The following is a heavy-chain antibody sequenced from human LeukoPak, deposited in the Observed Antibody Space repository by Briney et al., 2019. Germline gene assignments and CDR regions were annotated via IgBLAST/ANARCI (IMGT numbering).Heavy chain of an antibody. CDR1: GGSSSSSNYY. CDR2: IYYSGST. Sequence: SSETLSLTCTVSGGSSSSSNYYWSWIRQPPGKGLEWIGYIYYSGSTNCNPSLKSRVTISIDTSKNQFSLQLSSVTAADTAVYYCARHGYSYGSDAFDIWGQGTMVTVSS. V-gene: IGHV4-61*05. J-gene: IGHJ3*02. D-gene: IGHD5-18*01. CDR3: ARHGYSYGSDAFDI.